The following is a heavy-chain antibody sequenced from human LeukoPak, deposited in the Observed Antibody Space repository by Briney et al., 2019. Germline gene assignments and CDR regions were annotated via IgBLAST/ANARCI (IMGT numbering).Heavy chain of an antibody. J-gene: IGHJ4*02. CDR3: ARDRCRHGVCYKDY. V-gene: IGHV3-33*01. CDR1: GLTFSNYG. D-gene: IGHD2-8*01. CDR2: TWYDGSNK. Sequence: GGSLRLSCAASGLTFSNYGMHWVRQAPGKGLEWLAVTWYDGSNKYYADSVKGRFTISRDNSKNTLYLQMNSLRAEDTAVYYCARDRCRHGVCYKDYWGQGTPVTVSS.